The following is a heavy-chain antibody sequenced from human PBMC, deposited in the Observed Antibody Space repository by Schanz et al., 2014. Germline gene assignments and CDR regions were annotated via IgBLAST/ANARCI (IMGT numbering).Heavy chain of an antibody. V-gene: IGHV3-7*05. CDR3: ATASSPVREAGAGSSFHL. D-gene: IGHD6-13*01. J-gene: IGHJ5*02. CDR1: GFTFSDYW. Sequence: EVQLVESGGGLVQPGGSLRLSCSASGFTFSDYWMSWVRQAPGKGPEWVANIKHDGSVKDYADSVKGRFTISRDNAKNSLYLQMNSLRAEDTAVYYCATASSPVREAGAGSSFHLWGQGTLVTVSP. CDR2: IKHDGSVK.